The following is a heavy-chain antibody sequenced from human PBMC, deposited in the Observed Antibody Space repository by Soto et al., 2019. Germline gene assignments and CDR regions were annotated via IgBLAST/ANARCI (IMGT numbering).Heavy chain of an antibody. D-gene: IGHD3-10*01. CDR3: ARGMAVGNYYGSGSPANYYYYGMDV. CDR2: INPNSGGT. CDR1: GYTFTGYY. J-gene: IGHJ6*02. Sequence: ASVKVSCKASGYTFTGYYMHWVRQAPGQGLEWMGWINPNSGGTNYAQKFQGWVTMTRDTSISTAYMELSRLRSDDTAVYYCARGMAVGNYYGSGSPANYYYYGMDVWGQGTTVTVSS. V-gene: IGHV1-2*04.